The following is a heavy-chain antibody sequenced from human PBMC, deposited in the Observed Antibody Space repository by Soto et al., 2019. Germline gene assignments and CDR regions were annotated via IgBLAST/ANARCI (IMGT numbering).Heavy chain of an antibody. CDR3: AKEFRHDNWFIEI. J-gene: IGHJ4*02. Sequence: GGSLRLSCAVSGFTFSSHGMQWVRQAPGKGLEWVAVIGGDGSVSHYADSVKGRFTVSRDNSKGILYLQMNSLRPEDTAVYYCAKEFRHDNWFIEIWGRGTQVTVSS. CDR1: GFTFSSHG. D-gene: IGHD3-10*01. CDR2: IGGDGSVS. V-gene: IGHV3-30*18.